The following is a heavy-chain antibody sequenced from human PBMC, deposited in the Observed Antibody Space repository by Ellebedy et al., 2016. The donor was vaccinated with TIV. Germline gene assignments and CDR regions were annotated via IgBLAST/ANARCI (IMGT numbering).Heavy chain of an antibody. V-gene: IGHV1-18*04. D-gene: IGHD2-2*01. J-gene: IGHJ5*02. CDR3: ARYCNSTTCSNWFDP. CDR1: GCTFTSYG. Sequence: AASVKVSCKTSGCTFTSYGISWVRQAPGQGLEWMGWISAYNGNTNYAQMLQGRVTMTTDTFTSTAYMKLRSLRSDDTAVYYCARYCNSTTCSNWFDPWGQGTLVTVSS. CDR2: ISAYNGNT.